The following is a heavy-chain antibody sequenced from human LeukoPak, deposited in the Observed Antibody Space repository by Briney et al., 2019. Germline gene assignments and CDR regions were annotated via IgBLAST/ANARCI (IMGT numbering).Heavy chain of an antibody. CDR3: ARGGSGYYFFDY. J-gene: IGHJ4*02. V-gene: IGHV3-21*01. Sequence: GGSLRLSCADSGFTFSSYRMNWVRQAPGKGLEWVSSISSTSSDIYYADSVKGRFTISRDNAKNSLYLQMTSLRAEDTAVYYCARGGSGYYFFDYWGQGTLVTVSS. CDR1: GFTFSSYR. CDR2: ISSTSSDI. D-gene: IGHD3-9*01.